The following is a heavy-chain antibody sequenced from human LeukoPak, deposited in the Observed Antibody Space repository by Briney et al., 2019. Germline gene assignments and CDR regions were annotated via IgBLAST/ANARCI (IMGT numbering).Heavy chain of an antibody. CDR2: ISYDGSNK. Sequence: PGGSLRLSCAASGFTFSSYGMRWVRQAPGKGLEWVAVISYDGSNKYYADSVKGRFTISRDNSKNTLYLQMNSLRAEDTAVYYCAKGPYYYDSSGYISCWGQGTLVTVSS. J-gene: IGHJ4*02. V-gene: IGHV3-30*18. D-gene: IGHD3-22*01. CDR1: GFTFSSYG. CDR3: AKGPYYYDSSGYISC.